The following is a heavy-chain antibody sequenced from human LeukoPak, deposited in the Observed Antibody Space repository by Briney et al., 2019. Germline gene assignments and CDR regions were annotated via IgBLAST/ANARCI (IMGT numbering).Heavy chain of an antibody. J-gene: IGHJ4*02. CDR3: ARVKYGDARYGFPAPFDY. Sequence: GGSLRLSCAASGFTVSSNYMSWVRQAPGKGLEWVSVIYSGGSTYYADSVKGRFTISRDNSKNTLYLQMNSLRAEDTAVYYCARVKYGDARYGFPAPFDYWGQGTLATVSS. D-gene: IGHD4-17*01. CDR1: GFTVSSNY. V-gene: IGHV3-53*01. CDR2: IYSGGST.